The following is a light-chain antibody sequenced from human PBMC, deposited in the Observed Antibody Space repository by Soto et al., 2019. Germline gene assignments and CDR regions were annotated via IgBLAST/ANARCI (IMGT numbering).Light chain of an antibody. Sequence: DIQMTQSPSSLSASLGDRVTITCRASQGIRNGLGWYQQKPGKAPKRLIYAASTLQSGVPSRFRGSGSGTEFTLTISSLQPEDFATYYCLQHNNYPLTFGGGTKVDIK. V-gene: IGKV1-17*01. J-gene: IGKJ4*01. CDR1: QGIRNG. CDR3: LQHNNYPLT. CDR2: AAS.